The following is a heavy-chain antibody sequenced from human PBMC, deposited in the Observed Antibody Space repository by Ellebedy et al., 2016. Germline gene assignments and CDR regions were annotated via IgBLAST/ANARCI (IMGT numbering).Heavy chain of an antibody. CDR1: GSTFSNNS. D-gene: IGHD3-10*01. CDR2: ISDSGGDT. CDR3: AKDPGEYYGSGSYWGY. V-gene: IGHV3-23*01. Sequence: GGSLRLSXAASGSTFSNNSMNWLRQAPGKGLQWVSSISDSGGDTYYADSVKGRFTISRDNSKNTLYLQMNSLRAEDTAVYYCAKDPGEYYGSGSYWGYWGQGTLVTVSS. J-gene: IGHJ4*02.